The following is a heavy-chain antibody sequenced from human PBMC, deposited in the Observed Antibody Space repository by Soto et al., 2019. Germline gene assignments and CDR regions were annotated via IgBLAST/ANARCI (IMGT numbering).Heavy chain of an antibody. CDR1: GVTFSSYA. J-gene: IGHJ4*02. D-gene: IGHD2-2*01. CDR3: ASPRHAYCSSTSCSYYFDY. Sequence: SVKVSCKAPGVTFSSYAISWVRQAPGQGLEWMGGIIPIFGTANYAQKFQGRVTITADESTSTAYMELSSLRSEDTAVYYCASPRHAYCSSTSCSYYFDYWGQGTLVTVSS. CDR2: IIPIFGTA. V-gene: IGHV1-69*13.